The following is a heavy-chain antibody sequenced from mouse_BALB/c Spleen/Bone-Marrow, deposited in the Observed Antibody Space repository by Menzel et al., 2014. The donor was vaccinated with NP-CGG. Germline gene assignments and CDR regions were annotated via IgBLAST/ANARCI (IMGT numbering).Heavy chain of an antibody. Sequence: EVQLQQSGPELVKPGASVKMSCKASGYTFTSYATHWVKQKPGQGLEWIGYISPYNDGTKFNEKFKGKATLTSDKSSSTAYMELSSLTSEDSAVYYCAREVVATDYFDYWGQGTTLTVSS. CDR2: ISPYNDGT. CDR1: GYTFTSYA. J-gene: IGHJ2*01. CDR3: AREVVATDYFDY. V-gene: IGHV1-14*01. D-gene: IGHD1-1*01.